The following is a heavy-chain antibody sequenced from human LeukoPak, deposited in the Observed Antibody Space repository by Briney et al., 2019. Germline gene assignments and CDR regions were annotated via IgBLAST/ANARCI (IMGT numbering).Heavy chain of an antibody. CDR3: ARANGDYGGDLDY. J-gene: IGHJ4*02. Sequence: GGSLRLSCAASGFTFISYSMNWVRQAPGKRLEWVSSISSSSSYIYYADSVGGRFTISRDNAKNSLYLQMNSLRAEDTAVYYCARANGDYGGDLDYWGQGTLVTVSS. V-gene: IGHV3-21*01. D-gene: IGHD4-17*01. CDR1: GFTFISYS. CDR2: ISSSSSYI.